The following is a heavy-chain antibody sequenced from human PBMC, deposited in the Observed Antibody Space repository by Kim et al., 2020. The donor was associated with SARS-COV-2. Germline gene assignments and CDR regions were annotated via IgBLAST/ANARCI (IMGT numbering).Heavy chain of an antibody. Sequence: SETLSLTCTVSGGSISSGGYYWSWIRQHPGKGLEWIGYIYYSGSTYYNPSLKSRVTISVDTSKNQFSLKLSSVTAADTAVYYCARDNRAAAATGPMDVWGQGTTVTVSS. V-gene: IGHV4-31*03. J-gene: IGHJ6*02. CDR3: ARDNRAAAATGPMDV. CDR1: GGSISSGGYY. CDR2: IYYSGST. D-gene: IGHD6-13*01.